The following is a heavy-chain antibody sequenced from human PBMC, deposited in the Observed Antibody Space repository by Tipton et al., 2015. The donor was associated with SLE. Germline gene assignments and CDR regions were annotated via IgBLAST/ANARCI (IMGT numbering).Heavy chain of an antibody. Sequence: SLRLSCAASGFTFSSYTMHWVRQAPGKGLEWVAVISYDGSNKYYADSVKGRFTISRDNSKNTLYLHMNSLRAEDTAVYYCARSLGYCSGGSCWPSDYWGQGTLVTVSS. CDR1: GFTFSSYT. J-gene: IGHJ4*02. CDR3: ARSLGYCSGGSCWPSDY. V-gene: IGHV3-30*04. D-gene: IGHD2-15*01. CDR2: ISYDGSNK.